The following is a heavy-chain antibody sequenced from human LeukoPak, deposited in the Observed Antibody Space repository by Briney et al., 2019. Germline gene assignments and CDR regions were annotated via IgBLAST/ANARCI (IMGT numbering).Heavy chain of an antibody. CDR1: GGSFSGYY. J-gene: IGHJ4*02. CDR2: INHSGST. V-gene: IGHV4-34*01. D-gene: IGHD3-10*01. Sequence: SETLSLTCAVYGGSFSGYYWSWIRQPPGKGLEWIGEINHSGSTNYNPSLKSRVTISVDTSKNQFSLKLSSVTAADTAVYYCATTRASYYHYYFDYWGQGTLVTVSS. CDR3: ATTRASYYHYYFDY.